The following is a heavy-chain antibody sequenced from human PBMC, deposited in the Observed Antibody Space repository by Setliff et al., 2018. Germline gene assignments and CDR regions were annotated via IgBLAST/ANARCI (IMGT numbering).Heavy chain of an antibody. CDR3: ASLPYYDSSGYSLSYY. D-gene: IGHD3-22*01. V-gene: IGHV4-31*03. Sequence: PSETLSLTCTVSGGSISSGSYYWTWIRQHPGKGLEWIGYIYYIGSTYYNPSLKSRVTISVDTSQNQFSLRLSSVTAADTAVYYCASLPYYDSSGYSLSYYWGQGTLVTVSS. CDR1: GGSISSGSYY. J-gene: IGHJ4*02. CDR2: IYYIGST.